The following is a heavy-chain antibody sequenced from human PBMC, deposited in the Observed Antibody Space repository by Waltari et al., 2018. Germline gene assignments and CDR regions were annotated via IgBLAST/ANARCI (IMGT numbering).Heavy chain of an antibody. D-gene: IGHD2-15*01. CDR3: ARHGAIVVVGATYYFDY. Sequence: QLQLHESGPGLVKPSETLSLTCTVSGGSTGRRRYYWGWFRQPPGKGLEWIGSIYYTGSTYYNPSLKSRVTISVDTSKNQFSLRLSSVTAADTAVYYCARHGAIVVVGATYYFDYWGQGTLVTVSS. V-gene: IGHV4-39*01. CDR1: GGSTGRRRYY. J-gene: IGHJ4*02. CDR2: IYYTGST.